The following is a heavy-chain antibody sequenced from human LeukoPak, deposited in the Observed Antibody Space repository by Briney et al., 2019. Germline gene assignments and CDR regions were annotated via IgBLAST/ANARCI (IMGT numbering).Heavy chain of an antibody. CDR1: GYSFTSYW. D-gene: IGHD6-19*01. Sequence: GESLKISCKGSGYSFTSYWIGWVRQMPGKGLEWMGIIYPGDSDTRYSPSFQGQVTISADKSISTAYLQWSSLKASDTAIYYCARPKGFVTVAASWFFDYWGQGTLVTVSS. CDR3: ARPKGFVTVAASWFFDY. J-gene: IGHJ4*02. V-gene: IGHV5-51*01. CDR2: IYPGDSDT.